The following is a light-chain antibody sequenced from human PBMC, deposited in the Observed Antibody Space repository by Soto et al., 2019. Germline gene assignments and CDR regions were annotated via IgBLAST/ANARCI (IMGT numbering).Light chain of an antibody. J-gene: IGLJ1*01. CDR2: DVS. CDR3: CSYAGSYSLYV. V-gene: IGLV2-11*01. CDR1: SSDVGGYNY. Sequence: SAPTQPRSGSGAPEPSVTISRTGTSSDVGGYNYVSWYQQHPGKAPKLMIYDVSNRPSGVPDRFSGSKSGNTASLTISGLQAEDEADYYCCSYAGSYSLYVFGTGTKVTVL.